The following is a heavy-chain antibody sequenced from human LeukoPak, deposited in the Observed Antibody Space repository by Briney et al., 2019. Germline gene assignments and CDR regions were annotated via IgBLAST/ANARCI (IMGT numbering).Heavy chain of an antibody. CDR3: ARVGASSSWLYPFDY. CDR2: ISYDGSNK. J-gene: IGHJ4*02. Sequence: GGSLRLSCAASGFTFSSYAMHWVRQAPGKGLEWVAVISYDGSNKYYADSVKGRFTISRDNSKNTLYLQMNSLRAEDTAVYYCARVGASSSWLYPFDYWGQGTLVTVS. CDR1: GFTFSSYA. V-gene: IGHV3-30*04. D-gene: IGHD6-13*01.